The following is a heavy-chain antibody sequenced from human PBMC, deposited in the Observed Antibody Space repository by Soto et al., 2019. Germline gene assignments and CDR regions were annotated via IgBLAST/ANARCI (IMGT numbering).Heavy chain of an antibody. CDR1: RFTFSSFW. J-gene: IGHJ5*02. V-gene: IGHV3-74*01. CDR3: ARAAYRSSQTFLFDP. CDR2: INSDGSST. D-gene: IGHD6-13*01. Sequence: EVQLVESGGGLVQPGGSLRLSCAASRFTFSSFWFHWVRQAPGKGLVWVSHINSDGSSTSYADSVKGRFTISRDNAKNPLYLQMNSLRAEDTAVYYCARAAYRSSQTFLFDPWGQGTLVTVSS.